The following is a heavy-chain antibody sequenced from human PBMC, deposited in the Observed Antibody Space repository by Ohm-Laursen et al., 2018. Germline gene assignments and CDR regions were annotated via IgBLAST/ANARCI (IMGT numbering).Heavy chain of an antibody. V-gene: IGHV3-48*03. CDR1: GFTFSDYE. J-gene: IGHJ4*02. CDR3: LRTFAN. CDR2: ISNSGSTI. Sequence: SLRLSCTASGFTFSDYEMNWVRQAPGKGLEWVSYISNSGSTINYADSVKGRFIISRDNAKNSLYLQMNSLRAEDTALYYCLRTFANWGQGTLVTVSS.